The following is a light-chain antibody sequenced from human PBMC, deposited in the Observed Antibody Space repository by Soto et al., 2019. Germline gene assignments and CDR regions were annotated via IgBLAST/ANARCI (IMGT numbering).Light chain of an antibody. CDR1: QSISSY. V-gene: IGKV1-39*01. J-gene: IGKJ4*01. CDR2: AAS. CDR3: QHSYSTSRT. Sequence: DIPMTQSPSSLSASVGDRVTITCRASQSISSYLNWYQQKPGKAPKLLIYAASSLQSGVPSRFSGSGSGTDFTLTISSLQPEDFATYYCQHSYSTSRTFGGGTKVEIK.